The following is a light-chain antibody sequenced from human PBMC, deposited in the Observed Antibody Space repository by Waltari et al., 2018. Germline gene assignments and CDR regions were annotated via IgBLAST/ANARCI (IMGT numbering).Light chain of an antibody. Sequence: DIHMTQSPSTLSASLGYRVPITCRASQSVKNNLAWYQQKPGKAPKVLIHKASRLESGVPSRFSGSGYGTEFTLTISSLQPDDFATYYCQEYDTLPVTFGGGTKVEIK. CDR1: QSVKNN. CDR2: KAS. V-gene: IGKV1-5*03. J-gene: IGKJ4*01. CDR3: QEYDTLPVT.